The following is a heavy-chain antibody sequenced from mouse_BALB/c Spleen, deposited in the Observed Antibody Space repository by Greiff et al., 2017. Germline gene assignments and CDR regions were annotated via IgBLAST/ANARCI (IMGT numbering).Heavy chain of an antibody. CDR1: GFTFSSYG. J-gene: IGHJ1*01. V-gene: IGHV5-6*02. D-gene: IGHD1-1*01. Sequence: EVKLVESGGDLVKPGGSLKLSCAASGFTFSSYGMSWVRQTPDKRLEWVATISSGGSYTYYPDSVKGRFTISRDNAKNTLYLQMSSLKSEDTAMYYCARQWGYGSSAWYFDVWGAGTTVTVSS. CDR2: ISSGGSYT. CDR3: ARQWGYGSSAWYFDV.